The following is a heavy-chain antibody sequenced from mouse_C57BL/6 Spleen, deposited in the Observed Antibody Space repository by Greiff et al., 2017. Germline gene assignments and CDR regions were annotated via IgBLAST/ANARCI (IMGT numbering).Heavy chain of an antibody. Sequence: EVHLVESGGGLVKPGGSLKLSCAASGFTFSDYGMHWVRQAPEKGLEWVAYISSGSSTIYYADTVKGRFTISRDNAKNTLFLQMTSLRSEDTAMYYCARAYYGSSYEGYFDVWGTGTTVTVSS. CDR1: GFTFSDYG. V-gene: IGHV5-17*01. CDR2: ISSGSSTI. D-gene: IGHD1-1*01. J-gene: IGHJ1*03. CDR3: ARAYYGSSYEGYFDV.